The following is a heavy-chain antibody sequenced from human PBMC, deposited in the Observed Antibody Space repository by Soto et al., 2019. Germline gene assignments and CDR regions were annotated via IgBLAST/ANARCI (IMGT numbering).Heavy chain of an antibody. D-gene: IGHD5-12*01. CDR1: GFTFSNYW. CDR3: ASVAI. Sequence: EVQLVESGGGLVQPGGSLTLSCAASGFTFSNYWMSWVRQAPGKGLEWVANIKQDGTEKNYVDSVRGRFTISRDNAKNSLDLQMNSLTADDTAVYYCASVAIWGQGTLVTVSS. CDR2: IKQDGTEK. V-gene: IGHV3-7*01. J-gene: IGHJ4*02.